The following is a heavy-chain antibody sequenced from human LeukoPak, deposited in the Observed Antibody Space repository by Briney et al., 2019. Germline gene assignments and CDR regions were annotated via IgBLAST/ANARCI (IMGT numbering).Heavy chain of an antibody. D-gene: IGHD3-3*01. J-gene: IGHJ4*02. V-gene: IGHV3-11*04. Sequence: GGSLRLSCAAPGFTFSDYYMSWIRQAPGKGLEWVSCISSSGSTIYYADSVKGRFTISRDNAKNSLYLQMNSLRAKDTAVYYCARDYYDFWSGSSAVDYWGQGTLVTVSS. CDR2: ISSSGSTI. CDR1: GFTFSDYY. CDR3: ARDYYDFWSGSSAVDY.